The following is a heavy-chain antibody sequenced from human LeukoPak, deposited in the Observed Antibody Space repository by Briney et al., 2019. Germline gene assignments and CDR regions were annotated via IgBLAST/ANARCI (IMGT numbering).Heavy chain of an antibody. CDR3: ASPGDNYAILGLDY. D-gene: IGHD3-9*01. Sequence: GGSLRLSCAAPGFTLSKYCVHWVRQAPGKGLAWVSRISSDGTTTAYADSVKGRFTISRDSAKNMLYLQMNSLRVEDTAMYYCASPGDNYAILGLDYWGQGTLVTVSS. CDR2: ISSDGTTT. J-gene: IGHJ4*02. V-gene: IGHV3-74*01. CDR1: GFTLSKYC.